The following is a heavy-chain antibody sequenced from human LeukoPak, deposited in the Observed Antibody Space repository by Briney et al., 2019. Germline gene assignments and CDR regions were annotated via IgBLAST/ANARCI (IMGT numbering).Heavy chain of an antibody. CDR3: ARGLRFLEWLLSWFDP. D-gene: IGHD3-3*01. CDR1: GYTFTSYD. V-gene: IGHV1-8*01. J-gene: IGHJ5*02. Sequence: ASVKVSCKASGYTFTSYDTNWVRQATGQGLEWMGWMNPNSGNTGYAQKFQGRVTMTRNTSISTAYMEPSSLRSGDTAVYYCARGLRFLEWLLSWFDPWGQGTLVTVSS. CDR2: MNPNSGNT.